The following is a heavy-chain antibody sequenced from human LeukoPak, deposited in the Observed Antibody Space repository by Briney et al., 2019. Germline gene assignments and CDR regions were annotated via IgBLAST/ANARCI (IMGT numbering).Heavy chain of an antibody. J-gene: IGHJ4*02. V-gene: IGHV3-23*01. D-gene: IGHD1-26*01. CDR3: AKRAPVGSYYFDY. CDR2: ISGSGDAT. Sequence: PGGSLRLSCAASGFTFSSYTMTWVRQAPGKGLEWVSAISGSGDATYYADSVKGRFTISRDNPKNTLYLQMNSLRAEDTAVYYCAKRAPVGSYYFDYWGQGTLVTVSS. CDR1: GFTFSSYT.